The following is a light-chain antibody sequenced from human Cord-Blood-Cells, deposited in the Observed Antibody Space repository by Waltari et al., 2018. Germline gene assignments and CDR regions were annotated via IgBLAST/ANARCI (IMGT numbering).Light chain of an antibody. CDR3: AAWDDSLSGWV. J-gene: IGLJ3*02. CDR1: SSNIGSNY. V-gene: IGLV1-47*01. Sequence: QSVLTQPPSASGTPGQRVTISCSGSSSNIGSNYVYWYQQLPGTAPKLLIYRNNRRPSGVRARFSGSKSGTSASLAISGLRSEDEADYYCAAWDDSLSGWVFGGGTKLTVL. CDR2: RNN.